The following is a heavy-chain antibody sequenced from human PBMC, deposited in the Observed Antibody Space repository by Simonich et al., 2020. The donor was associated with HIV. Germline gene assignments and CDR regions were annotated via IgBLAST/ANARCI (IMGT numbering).Heavy chain of an antibody. V-gene: IGHV3-49*03. J-gene: IGHJ1*01. CDR1: GFTFGDYA. CDR3: TSSDYDSSDYYYRYFQH. Sequence: EVQLVESGGGLVQPGRSLRLSCTASGFTFGDYAMSWFRQAPGKGMEWIGLIRNKAYGGKKEYAASVKGRFTISRDDSKSIAYLQMNSLKTEDTAVYYCTSSDYDSSDYYYRYFQHWGQGTLVTVSS. CDR2: IRNKAYGGKK. D-gene: IGHD3-22*01.